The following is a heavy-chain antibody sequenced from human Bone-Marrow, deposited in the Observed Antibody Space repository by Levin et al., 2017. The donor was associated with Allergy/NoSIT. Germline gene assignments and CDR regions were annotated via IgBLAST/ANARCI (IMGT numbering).Heavy chain of an antibody. D-gene: IGHD6-19*01. J-gene: IGHJ3*02. Sequence: SLKISCAASGFTFEEYGMHWVRQAPGKGLEWVSGISWNSGNIAYADSVKGRFTISRDNAKKSLFLQMNSLRPEDTALYYCTKELAIGWSPADAFDIWGQGTMVTVSS. CDR2: ISWNSGNI. CDR3: TKELAIGWSPADAFDI. CDR1: GFTFEEYG. V-gene: IGHV3-9*01.